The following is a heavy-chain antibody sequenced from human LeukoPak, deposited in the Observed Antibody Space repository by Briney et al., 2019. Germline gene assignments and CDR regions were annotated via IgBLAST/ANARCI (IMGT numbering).Heavy chain of an antibody. Sequence: ASVQVSCHASGYTFTLYYMHLVRPAPGQGLEWMGWINPNSGGTNYAQKVQGRVTMTRDTSISTAYMELSRLRSDDTAVYYCARARERGSWFDPWGQGTLVTVSS. V-gene: IGHV1-2*02. CDR2: INPNSGGT. J-gene: IGHJ5*02. CDR3: ARARERGSWFDP. CDR1: GYTFTLYY.